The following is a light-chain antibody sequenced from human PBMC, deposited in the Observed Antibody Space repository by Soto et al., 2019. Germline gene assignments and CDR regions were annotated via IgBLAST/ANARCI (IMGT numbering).Light chain of an antibody. V-gene: IGKV3-11*01. CDR3: QQYGSSPFT. Sequence: EIVLTQSPATLSLSPGERATLSCRASQSISRFVAWFQQKPGHSPRLLIYDASNRATGIPARFSGSGSGTDFTLTISSLEPEDFAVYYCQQYGSSPFTFGPGTKVDIK. J-gene: IGKJ3*01. CDR1: QSISRF. CDR2: DAS.